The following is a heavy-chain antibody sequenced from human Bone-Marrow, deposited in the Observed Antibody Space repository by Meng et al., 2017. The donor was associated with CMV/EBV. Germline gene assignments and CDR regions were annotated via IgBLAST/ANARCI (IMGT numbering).Heavy chain of an antibody. J-gene: IGHJ6*02. CDR1: GFTFSSYS. D-gene: IGHD3-3*01. CDR3: ASGQVYYDFWSGYNYGMDV. Sequence: GESLKIYCAASGFTFSSYSMNWVRQAPGKGLEWVSSISSSSSYIYYADSVKGRFTISRDNAKNSLYLQMNSLRAEDTAVYYCASGQVYYDFWSGYNYGMDVWGQGTTVTVSS. V-gene: IGHV3-21*01. CDR2: ISSSSSYI.